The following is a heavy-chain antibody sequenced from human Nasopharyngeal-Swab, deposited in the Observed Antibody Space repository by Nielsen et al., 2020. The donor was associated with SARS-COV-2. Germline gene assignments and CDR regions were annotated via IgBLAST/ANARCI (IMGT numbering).Heavy chain of an antibody. CDR3: ARGITMVQGVIITNYYYGMDV. D-gene: IGHD3-10*01. CDR1: GFTFSSYG. J-gene: IGHJ6*02. V-gene: IGHV3-33*01. CDR2: IWYDGGNK. Sequence: GGSLRLSCAASGFTFSSYGMHWVRRAPGKGLEWVAVIWYDGGNKYYADSVKGRFTISRDNSKNTLYLQMNSLRAEDTAVYYCARGITMVQGVIITNYYYGMDVWGQGTTVTVSS.